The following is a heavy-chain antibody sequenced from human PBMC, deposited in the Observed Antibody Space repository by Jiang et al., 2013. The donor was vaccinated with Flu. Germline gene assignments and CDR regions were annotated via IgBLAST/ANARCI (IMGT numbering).Heavy chain of an antibody. CDR2: VSYSGSA. J-gene: IGHJ5*02. CDR1: GDSISSYY. CDR3: ARLPWSVLTGYWFDP. Sequence: LLKPSETLSLTCTVSGDSISSYYWNWIRQSPGKGLEWIGYVSYSGSANYNPSLKSRVTISVDTSKKHFFLKLTSVTAADTAVYYCARLPWSVLTGYWFDPWGQGTLVTVSS. D-gene: IGHD3-9*01. V-gene: IGHV4-59*01.